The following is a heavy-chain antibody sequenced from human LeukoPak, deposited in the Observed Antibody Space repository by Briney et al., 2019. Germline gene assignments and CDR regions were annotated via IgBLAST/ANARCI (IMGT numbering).Heavy chain of an antibody. Sequence: PGGSLRLSCAASGFTFSSFGMHWVRQAPGKGLEWVTFIQYDGGNGYYADSVKGRLTISRDNAKNSLYLQMNSLRAEDTAVYYCAELGITMIGGVWGKGTTVTISS. D-gene: IGHD3-10*02. CDR2: IQYDGGNG. CDR1: GFTFSSFG. J-gene: IGHJ6*04. V-gene: IGHV3-30*02. CDR3: AELGITMIGGV.